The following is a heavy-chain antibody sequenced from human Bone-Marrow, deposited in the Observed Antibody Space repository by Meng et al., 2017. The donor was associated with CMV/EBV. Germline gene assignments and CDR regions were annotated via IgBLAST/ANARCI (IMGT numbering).Heavy chain of an antibody. V-gene: IGHV4-39*07. CDR1: GGSISSSSYY. CDR3: ASAYCSGGSPSCYYYYYGMDA. CDR2: IYYSGST. Sequence: SETLSLTCIVSGGSISSSSYYWGWIRQPPGKGLEWIGNIYYSGSTYYNPSLKSRVTISVDTSKNQFSLKLSSVTAADTAVYYCASAYCSGGSPSCYYYYYGMDAWGQGTTVTVSS. D-gene: IGHD2-15*01. J-gene: IGHJ6*02.